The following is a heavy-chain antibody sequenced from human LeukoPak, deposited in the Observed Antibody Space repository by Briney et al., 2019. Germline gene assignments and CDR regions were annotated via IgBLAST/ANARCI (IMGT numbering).Heavy chain of an antibody. Sequence: SETLSLTCTVSDGSINNYSWIWIRQPAGKGLEWIGRVYTSGSTNYNPSLKSRVTMSVDTSKNQFSLKLSSVTAADTAVYYCARESRAYDFWSGYYLPASAFDYWGQGTLVTVSS. CDR3: ARESRAYDFWSGYYLPASAFDY. D-gene: IGHD3-3*01. V-gene: IGHV4-4*07. CDR2: VYTSGST. CDR1: DGSINNYS. J-gene: IGHJ4*02.